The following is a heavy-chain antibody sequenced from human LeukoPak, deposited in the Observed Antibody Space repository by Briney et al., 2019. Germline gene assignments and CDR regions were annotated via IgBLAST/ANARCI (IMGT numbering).Heavy chain of an antibody. J-gene: IGHJ5*02. Sequence: ASVKVSCKASGYTFSGYYMHWVRQAPGQGLEWMGWINPNSGGTNYAQKFQGRVTMTRDMSTSTDYMELSSLRSEDTAVYYCARDNSVEDTAWWFDPWGQGTLVTVSS. CDR2: INPNSGGT. CDR3: ARDNSVEDTAWWFDP. CDR1: GYTFSGYY. D-gene: IGHD4-23*01. V-gene: IGHV1-2*02.